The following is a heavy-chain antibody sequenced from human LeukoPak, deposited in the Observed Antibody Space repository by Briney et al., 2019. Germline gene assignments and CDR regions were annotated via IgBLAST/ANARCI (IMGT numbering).Heavy chain of an antibody. Sequence: GGSLRLSCAASGFTFSSYSMNWVRQAPGKGLEWVSSISSSSSYIYYADSVKGRFTISRDNAKNSLYLQMNSLRAEDTAVYYCARDLTPYDYYSSGWYGYWGQGTLVTVSS. D-gene: IGHD6-19*01. CDR2: ISSSSSYI. V-gene: IGHV3-21*01. J-gene: IGHJ4*02. CDR1: GFTFSSYS. CDR3: ARDLTPYDYYSSGWYGY.